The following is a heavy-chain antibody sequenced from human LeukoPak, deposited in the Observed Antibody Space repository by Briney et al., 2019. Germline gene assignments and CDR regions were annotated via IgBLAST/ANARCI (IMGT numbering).Heavy chain of an antibody. CDR3: ARSGSSSSAPYYYYGMDV. D-gene: IGHD6-6*01. CDR2: IYYSGST. Sequence: SETLSLTCTASGGSISSYYWSWIRQPPGKGLEWIGYIYYSGSTNYNPSLKSRVTISVDTSKNQFSLKLSSVTAADTAVYYCARSGSSSSAPYYYYGMDVWGQGTTVTVSS. J-gene: IGHJ6*02. V-gene: IGHV4-59*01. CDR1: GGSISSYY.